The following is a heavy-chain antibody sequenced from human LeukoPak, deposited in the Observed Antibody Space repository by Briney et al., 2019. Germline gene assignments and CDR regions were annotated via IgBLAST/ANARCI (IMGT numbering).Heavy chain of an antibody. V-gene: IGHV4-39*07. Sequence: SETLSLTRTVSGGSISSSSYYWGWIRQPPGKGLEWIGSIYYSGSTYYNPSLKSRVTISVDTSKNQFSLKLSSVTAADTAVYYCASTLYSSSWSLGLGYWGQGTLVTVSS. CDR2: IYYSGST. J-gene: IGHJ4*02. CDR3: ASTLYSSSWSLGLGY. CDR1: GGSISSSSYY. D-gene: IGHD6-13*01.